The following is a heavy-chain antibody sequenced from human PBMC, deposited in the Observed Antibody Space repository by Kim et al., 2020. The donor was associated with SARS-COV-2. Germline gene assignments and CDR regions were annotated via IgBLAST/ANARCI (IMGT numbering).Heavy chain of an antibody. J-gene: IGHJ4*02. CDR2: ISAYNGNT. CDR3: ARDQQRFLEWLSFDY. Sequence: ASVKVSCKASGYTFTSYGISWVRQAPGQGLEWMGWISAYNGNTNYAQKLQGRVTMTTDTSTSTAYMELRSLRSDDTAVYYCARDQQRFLEWLSFDYWGQGTLVTVSS. D-gene: IGHD3-3*01. CDR1: GYTFTSYG. V-gene: IGHV1-18*01.